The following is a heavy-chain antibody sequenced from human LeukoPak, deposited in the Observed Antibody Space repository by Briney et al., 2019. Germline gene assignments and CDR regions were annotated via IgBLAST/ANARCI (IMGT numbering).Heavy chain of an antibody. Sequence: SETLSLTCAVYGGSFSGYYWTWIRQAPGKGLEWIGEINPSGRISYNPSLKSRLTISADASKNQFSLNLRSLTAADTAVYYCARGRHEVSMIVVVMTAVSYYLDVWGKGTTVTVS. V-gene: IGHV4-34*01. CDR1: GGSFSGYY. D-gene: IGHD3-22*01. J-gene: IGHJ6*03. CDR3: ARGRHEVSMIVVVMTAVSYYLDV. CDR2: INPSGRI.